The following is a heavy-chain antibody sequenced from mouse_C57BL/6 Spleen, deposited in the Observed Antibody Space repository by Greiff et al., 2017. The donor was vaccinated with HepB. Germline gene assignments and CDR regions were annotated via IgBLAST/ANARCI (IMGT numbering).Heavy chain of an antibody. J-gene: IGHJ3*01. Sequence: QVHVKQSGAELVKPGASVKISCKASGYAFSSYWMNWVKQRPGKGLEWIGQIYPGDGDTNYNGKFKGKATLTADKSSSTAYMQLSSLTSEDSAVYFCARRGGSSFAYWGQGTLVTVSA. CDR3: ARRGGSSFAY. CDR2: IYPGDGDT. V-gene: IGHV1-80*01. CDR1: GYAFSSYW.